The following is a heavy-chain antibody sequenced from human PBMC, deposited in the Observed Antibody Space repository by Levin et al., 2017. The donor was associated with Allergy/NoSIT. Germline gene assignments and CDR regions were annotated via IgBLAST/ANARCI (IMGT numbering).Heavy chain of an antibody. CDR1: GGSISSYY. V-gene: IGHV4-59*01. Sequence: SETLSLTCTVSGGSISSYYWSWIRQPPGKGLEWIGYIYYSGSTNYNPSLKSRVTISVDTSKNQFSLKLSSVTAADTAVYYCARGGRAYYYGSGSQTPEDSSPNNYYYYGMDVWGQGTTVTVSS. J-gene: IGHJ6*02. CDR3: ARGGRAYYYGSGSQTPEDSSPNNYYYYGMDV. D-gene: IGHD3-10*01. CDR2: IYYSGST.